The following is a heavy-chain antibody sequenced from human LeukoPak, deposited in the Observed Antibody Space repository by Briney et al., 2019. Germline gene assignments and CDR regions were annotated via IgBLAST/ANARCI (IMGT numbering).Heavy chain of an antibody. CDR1: GFTFSSYW. J-gene: IGHJ3*02. Sequence: GGSLRLSCAASGFTFSSYWMSWVRQAPGKGLEWVANIKQDGSEKYYVDSVKGRFTISRDNAKNSLYLQMNSLRAEDTAVYYCARRRLSSWSIVGAFDIWGQGTMVTVSS. V-gene: IGHV3-7*01. D-gene: IGHD6-13*01. CDR2: IKQDGSEK. CDR3: ARRRLSSWSIVGAFDI.